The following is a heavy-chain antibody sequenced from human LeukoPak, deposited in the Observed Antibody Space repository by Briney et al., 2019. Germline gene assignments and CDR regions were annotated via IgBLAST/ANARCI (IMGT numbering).Heavy chain of an antibody. J-gene: IGHJ5*02. D-gene: IGHD6-13*01. CDR1: GYTFTGPY. V-gene: IGHV1-2*02. Sequence: APVKGSCEASGYTFTGPYMHWVRPAPGHGLAWMAWINTNTGGTNYAQQFQGRVTMTRDTSISTAYMELSRLKSDDTAVYYCARQRVAAAGPNWFDPWGQGTLVTVSS. CDR3: ARQRVAAAGPNWFDP. CDR2: INTNTGGT.